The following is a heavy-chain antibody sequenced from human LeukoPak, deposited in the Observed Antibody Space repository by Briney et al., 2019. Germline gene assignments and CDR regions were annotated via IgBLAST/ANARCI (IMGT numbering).Heavy chain of an antibody. CDR3: ARGHCSGGSCYLYAFDV. V-gene: IGHV1-69*13. J-gene: IGHJ3*01. Sequence: SVKVSCKASGGTFSSYAISWVRQAPGQGLEWMGGIIPIFGTANYAQKFQGRVTITADESTSTAYMELSSLRSEDTAVYYCARGHCSGGSCYLYAFDVWGQGTMVTVSS. CDR2: IIPIFGTA. D-gene: IGHD2-15*01. CDR1: GGTFSSYA.